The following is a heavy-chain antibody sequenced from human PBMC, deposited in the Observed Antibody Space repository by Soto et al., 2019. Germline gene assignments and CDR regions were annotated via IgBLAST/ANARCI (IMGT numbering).Heavy chain of an antibody. V-gene: IGHV4-4*02. CDR3: ARHIAVAGTRGFDY. D-gene: IGHD6-19*01. J-gene: IGHJ4*02. Sequence: QVQLQESGPRLVKPSGTLSLTCAVSGGSINTNNRWSWVRQPPLKGLEWIGEIYPTGRSNYNPSLESRVTISVDTSKSQFSLELTSVTAADTAVYYCARHIAVAGTRGFDYWGQGILVTVST. CDR2: IYPTGRS. CDR1: GGSINTNNR.